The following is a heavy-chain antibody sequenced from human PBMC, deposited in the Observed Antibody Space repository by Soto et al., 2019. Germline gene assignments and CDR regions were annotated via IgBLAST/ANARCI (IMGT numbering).Heavy chain of an antibody. CDR2: IYYSGST. CDR1: GSSISSGGYY. D-gene: IGHD2-21*01. CDR3: AASCVGCGGFNYYGMDV. J-gene: IGHJ6*02. Sequence: QVQLQESGPGLVKPSQTLSLTCTVSGSSISSGGYYWSRIRQHPGKGLEWIGYIYYSGSTYYNPSLKSRVTISVDTSKKQFSLKLSSVTAADRAVYYCAASCVGCGGFNYYGMDVWGQGTTVTVSS. V-gene: IGHV4-31*03.